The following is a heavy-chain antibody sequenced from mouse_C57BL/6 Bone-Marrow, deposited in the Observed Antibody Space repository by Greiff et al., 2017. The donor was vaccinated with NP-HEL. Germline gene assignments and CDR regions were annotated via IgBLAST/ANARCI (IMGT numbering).Heavy chain of an antibody. CDR1: GYTFTDYY. Sequence: EVQLHQSGPELVKPGASVKISCKASGYTFTDYYMNWVKQSHGKSLEWIGDINPNNGGTSYNQKFKGKATLTVDKSSSTAYMELRSLTSEDSAVYYCARAWYGLDYWGQGTTLTVSS. CDR2: INPNNGGT. V-gene: IGHV1-26*01. CDR3: ARAWYGLDY. J-gene: IGHJ2*01. D-gene: IGHD2-10*02.